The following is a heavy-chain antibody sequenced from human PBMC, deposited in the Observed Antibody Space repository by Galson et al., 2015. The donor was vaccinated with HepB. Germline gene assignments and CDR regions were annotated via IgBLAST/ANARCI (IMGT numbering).Heavy chain of an antibody. J-gene: IGHJ6*02. D-gene: IGHD6-13*01. CDR3: ARAEYSSSWSDYYYYGMDV. CDR1: GFTFSSYA. Sequence: SLRLSCAASGFTFSSYAMHWVRQAPGKGLEWVAVISYDGSNKYYADSVKGRFTISRDNSKNTLYLQMNSLRAEDTAVYYCARAEYSSSWSDYYYYGMDVWGQGTTVTVSS. CDR2: ISYDGSNK. V-gene: IGHV3-30-3*01.